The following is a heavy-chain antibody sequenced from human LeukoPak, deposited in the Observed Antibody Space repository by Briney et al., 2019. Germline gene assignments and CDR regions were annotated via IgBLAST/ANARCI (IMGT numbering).Heavy chain of an antibody. CDR2: INHSGST. Sequence: PSETLSLTCTVSGDSISSYYWSWIRQPPGKGLEWIGEINHSGSTNYNPSLKSRVTISVDTSKNQFSLKLSSVTAADTAVYYCARGRGVFGVVHYYMDVWGKGTTVTVSS. V-gene: IGHV4-34*01. CDR3: ARGRGVFGVVHYYMDV. D-gene: IGHD3-3*01. CDR1: GDSISSYY. J-gene: IGHJ6*03.